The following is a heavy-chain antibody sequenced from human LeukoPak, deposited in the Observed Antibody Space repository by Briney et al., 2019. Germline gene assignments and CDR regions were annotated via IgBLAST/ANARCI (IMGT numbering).Heavy chain of an antibody. CDR2: IYPGDSDA. Sequence: GESLKISCKGSGYSFTTYWIGWVRQMPGKGLEWMGIIYPGDSDARYSPSFQGQVTISADKSISTAYLQWSSLEASDTAVYYCAGHEGGKFSADFDYWGQGTLVTVSS. D-gene: IGHD3-16*01. J-gene: IGHJ4*02. V-gene: IGHV5-51*01. CDR1: GYSFTTYW. CDR3: AGHEGGKFSADFDY.